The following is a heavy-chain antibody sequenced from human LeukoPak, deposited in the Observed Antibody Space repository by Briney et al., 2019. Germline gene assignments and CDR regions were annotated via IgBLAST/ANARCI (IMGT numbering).Heavy chain of an antibody. V-gene: IGHV1-24*01. CDR3: ATDKRGRYFDWLLYY. D-gene: IGHD3-9*01. CDR1: GYTLTELS. CDR2: FDPEDGET. Sequence: EASVKVSFKVSGYTLTELSMHWVRQAPGKGGEWMGGFDPEDGETIYAQKFQGRVTITEDTSTDTAYMELSSLRSEDTAVYYCATDKRGRYFDWLLYYWGQGTLVTVSS. J-gene: IGHJ4*02.